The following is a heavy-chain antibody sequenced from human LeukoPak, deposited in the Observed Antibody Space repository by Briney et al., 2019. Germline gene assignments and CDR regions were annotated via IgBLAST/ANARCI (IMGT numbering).Heavy chain of an antibody. J-gene: IGHJ4*02. CDR3: VRERGYYYDSSGYYSGLDY. V-gene: IGHV1-69*04. CDR1: GGTFSSYA. Sequence: SVKVSCKASGGTFSSYAISWVRQAPGQGLEWMGRIIPILGIANYAQKFQGRVTITADKSTSTAYMELSSLRSEDTAVYYCVRERGYYYDSSGYYSGLDYWGQGTLVTVSS. D-gene: IGHD3-22*01. CDR2: IIPILGIA.